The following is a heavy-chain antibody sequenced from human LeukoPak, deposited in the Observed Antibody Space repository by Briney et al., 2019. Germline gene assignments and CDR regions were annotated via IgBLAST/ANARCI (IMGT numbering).Heavy chain of an antibody. CDR2: INPSGGGT. J-gene: IGHJ4*02. Sequence: ASVKVSCKASGYTFTSYYMHWVRQAPGQGLEWMGIINPSGGGTNYAQKLQGRVTMTTDTSTSTAYMELRSLRSDDTAVYYCARVKYSGSYYFDYWGQGTLVTVSS. V-gene: IGHV1-46*01. D-gene: IGHD1-26*01. CDR1: GYTFTSYY. CDR3: ARVKYSGSYYFDY.